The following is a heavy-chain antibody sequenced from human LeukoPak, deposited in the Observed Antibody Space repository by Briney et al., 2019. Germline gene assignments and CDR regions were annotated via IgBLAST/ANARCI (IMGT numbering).Heavy chain of an antibody. J-gene: IGHJ4*02. D-gene: IGHD3-22*01. CDR1: GFTFSSYA. CDR2: ISYDGSNK. CDR3: ARESYYYDSSGYYYVGYFDY. V-gene: IGHV3-30-3*01. Sequence: GSLRLSCAASGFTFSSYAMHWVRQAPGKGLEWVAVISYDGSNKYYADSVKGRFTISRDNSKNTLYLQMNSLRAEDTAVYYCARESYYYDSSGYYYVGYFDYWGQGTLVTVSS.